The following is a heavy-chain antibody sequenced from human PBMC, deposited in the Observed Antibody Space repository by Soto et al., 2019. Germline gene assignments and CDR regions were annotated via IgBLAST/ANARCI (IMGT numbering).Heavy chain of an antibody. CDR2: FDPEDGET. V-gene: IGHV1-24*01. CDR3: ATERYSGYDVGRLGYYYYGMDV. Sequence: GASVKVSCKVSGYTLTELSMHWVRQAPGKGLEWMGGFDPEDGETIYAQKFQGRVTMTEDTSTDTAYMELSSLRSEDTAVYYCATERYSGYDVGRLGYYYYGMDVWGQGTTVTVSS. CDR1: GYTLTELS. D-gene: IGHD5-12*01. J-gene: IGHJ6*02.